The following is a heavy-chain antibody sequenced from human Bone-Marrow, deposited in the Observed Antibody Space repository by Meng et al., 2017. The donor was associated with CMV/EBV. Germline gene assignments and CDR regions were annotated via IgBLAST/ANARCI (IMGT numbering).Heavy chain of an antibody. CDR2: ISYDGSNK. Sequence: GESLKISCAASGFTFSSYAMHWVRQAPGKGLEWVAVISYDGSNKYYADSVKGRFTISRDNSKNTRYMQMNSLRPEDTAVYYCAKDSPLFGSNTPYVDSWGQRTLVTVSS. CDR1: GFTFSSYA. V-gene: IGHV3-30-3*01. D-gene: IGHD4-23*01. J-gene: IGHJ4*02. CDR3: AKDSPLFGSNTPYVDS.